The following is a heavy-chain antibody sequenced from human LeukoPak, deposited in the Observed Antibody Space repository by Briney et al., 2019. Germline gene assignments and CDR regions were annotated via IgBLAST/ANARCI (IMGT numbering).Heavy chain of an antibody. CDR2: ISSSGSTM. Sequence: GGSLRLSCAASGFTVSNAWMSWFRQAPGKGLEWVSSISSSGSTMYYADSVKGRFTISRDNAKNSLYLQMSGLRVEDTAVYYCARRGYSSILRDYWGQGTLVTVSS. CDR3: ARRGYSSILRDY. V-gene: IGHV3-11*04. D-gene: IGHD6-13*01. CDR1: GFTVSNAW. J-gene: IGHJ4*02.